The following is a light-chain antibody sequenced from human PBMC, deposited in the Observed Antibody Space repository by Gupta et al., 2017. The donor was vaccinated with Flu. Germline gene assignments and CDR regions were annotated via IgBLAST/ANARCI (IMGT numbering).Light chain of an antibody. J-gene: IGLJ2*01. CDR1: SRDVGLYNR. CDR2: EVT. CDR3: SSPTPSNTLL. Sequence: QSALAQPPSVSGSPGQSVTVSCTGTSRDVGLYNRVSWYQQAPGTAPKLLMYEVTNRPSGVPDRFSGSKSGNTASLTISGLQAEDEAEYYCSSPTPSNTLLFGGGTKLTVL. V-gene: IGLV2-18*02.